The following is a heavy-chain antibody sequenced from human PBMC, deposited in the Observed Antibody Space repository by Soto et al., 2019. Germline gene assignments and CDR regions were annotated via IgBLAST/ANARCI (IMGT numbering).Heavy chain of an antibody. CDR1: GFTFSSYS. CDR3: ARDISVNWFDP. CDR2: ISSSSSYI. Sequence: SLRLSXAASGFTFSSYSMNWVRQAPGKGLEWVSSISSSSSYIYYADSVKGRFTISRDNAKNSLYLQMNSLRAEDTAVYYCARDISVNWFDPWGQGTLVTVSS. V-gene: IGHV3-21*01. J-gene: IGHJ5*02.